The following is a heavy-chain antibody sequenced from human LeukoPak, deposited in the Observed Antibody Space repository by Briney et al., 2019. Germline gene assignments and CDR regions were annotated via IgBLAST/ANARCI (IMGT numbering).Heavy chain of an antibody. CDR2: IKPSGGST. V-gene: IGHV1-46*01. CDR3: ARGPYGSGGRDAFDI. D-gene: IGHD6-19*01. CDR1: GYTFTSYY. Sequence: ASVKVSCKASGYTFTSYYMHWVRQAPGQGLEWMGIIKPSGGSTSYAQKFQGRVTMTRDTSTSTVYMELSSLRSEDAAVYYCARGPYGSGGRDAFDIWGQGTMVTVSS. J-gene: IGHJ3*02.